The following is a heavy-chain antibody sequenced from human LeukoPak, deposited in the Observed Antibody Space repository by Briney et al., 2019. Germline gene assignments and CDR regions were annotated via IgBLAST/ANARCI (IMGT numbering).Heavy chain of an antibody. CDR1: GGSISSYY. Sequence: SETLSLTCTVSGGSISSYYWSWIRQPPGKGLEWIGYIYYSGSTNYHPSLKSRVTISVDTSKNQFSLKLSSVTAADTAVYYCAGGPGGAFDIWGRGTMVTVSS. J-gene: IGHJ3*02. CDR3: AGGPGGAFDI. V-gene: IGHV4-59*01. CDR2: IYYSGST. D-gene: IGHD2-15*01.